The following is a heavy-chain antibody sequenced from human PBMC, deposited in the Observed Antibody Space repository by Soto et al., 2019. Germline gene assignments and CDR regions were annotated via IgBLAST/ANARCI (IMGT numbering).Heavy chain of an antibody. Sequence: EVQLLESGGGLVQPGGSLRLSCAASGFIFNAYAMTWVRQAPGKGLEWVSAIGGSGGNTYYAASVKGRFTISRDNSKDTVEREMDGLRLDDTAGNSCARVASDYINAADHWGQGILVTVSS. J-gene: IGHJ4*02. V-gene: IGHV3-23*01. CDR1: GFIFNAYA. CDR3: ARVASDYINAADH. CDR2: IGGSGGNT. D-gene: IGHD4-4*01.